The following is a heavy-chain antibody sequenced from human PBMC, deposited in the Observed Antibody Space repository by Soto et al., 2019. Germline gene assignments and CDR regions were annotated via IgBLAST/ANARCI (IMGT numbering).Heavy chain of an antibody. D-gene: IGHD5-12*01. CDR3: AKGSIEYSASVDN. Sequence: DVQLLESGGGLVQPGGSLRLSCAASGFSFSSYAMVWVRQAPGKGLEWVAVISARGGSSYFADSVKGRFTLSRDNSKNVLSLEINRLRAEDTAIYFCAKGSIEYSASVDNWGQGTLVVVSS. V-gene: IGHV3-23*01. CDR2: ISARGGSS. J-gene: IGHJ4*02. CDR1: GFSFSSYA.